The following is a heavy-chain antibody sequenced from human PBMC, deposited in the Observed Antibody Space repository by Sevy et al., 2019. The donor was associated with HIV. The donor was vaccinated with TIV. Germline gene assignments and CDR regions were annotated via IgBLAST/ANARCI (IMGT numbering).Heavy chain of an antibody. D-gene: IGHD2-2*01. CDR2: IKRDGSEK. Sequence: GGSLRLSCAASGFTFGDFWMTWVRQAPGKGLEWVANIKRDGSEKYYVPSVKGRFTISRGNAKSSLYLQMKSLGAEDTAVYYCARDCNSNTCLWGLDVWGQGTTVTVSS. CDR3: ARDCNSNTCLWGLDV. CDR1: GFTFGDFW. J-gene: IGHJ6*02. V-gene: IGHV3-7*03.